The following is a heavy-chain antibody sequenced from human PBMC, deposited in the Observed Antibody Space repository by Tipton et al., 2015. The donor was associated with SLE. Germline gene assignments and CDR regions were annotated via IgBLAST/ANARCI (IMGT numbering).Heavy chain of an antibody. CDR2: LYYSGTR. Sequence: TLSLTCTVSSGSVSSYYWSWIRQPPGKGLEYIAYLYYSGTRDYNPSLKGRVTISLDTSKNQFSLNLRSVNVADTAIYYCASRHHGAPWADFDHWGQGTLVTVSS. CDR3: ASRHHGAPWADFDH. D-gene: IGHD1-14*01. CDR1: SGSVSSYY. V-gene: IGHV4-59*02. J-gene: IGHJ4*02.